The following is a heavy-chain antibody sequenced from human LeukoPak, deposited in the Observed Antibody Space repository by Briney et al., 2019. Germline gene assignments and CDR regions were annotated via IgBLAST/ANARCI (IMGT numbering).Heavy chain of an antibody. D-gene: IGHD2-15*01. CDR2: ISNDGRTT. Sequence: GGSLRLSCAASGFTFSSYSMHWVRQAAGKGLVWVSRISNDGRTTNYADSVKGRFTISRDNALNTVYLQMNSLRAEDTAMYYCARDGLPDAFDIWGQGTMVTVSS. J-gene: IGHJ3*02. CDR3: ARDGLPDAFDI. CDR1: GFTFSSYS. V-gene: IGHV3-74*01.